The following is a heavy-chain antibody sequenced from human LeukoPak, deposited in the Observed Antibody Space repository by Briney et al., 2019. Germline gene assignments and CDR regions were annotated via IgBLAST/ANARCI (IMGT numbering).Heavy chain of an antibody. Sequence: PGGSLRLSCAASGFAFRRNWMHWVRQDPGKGLVWVSRINSDGSATHYADSVKGRFTISRDNAKNTLYLQMNSLRAEDTAVYYCATDPDSGGWSTFDYWGQGTLVTVSS. V-gene: IGHV3-74*01. CDR3: ATDPDSGGWSTFDY. CDR1: GFAFRRNW. D-gene: IGHD6-19*01. CDR2: INSDGSAT. J-gene: IGHJ4*02.